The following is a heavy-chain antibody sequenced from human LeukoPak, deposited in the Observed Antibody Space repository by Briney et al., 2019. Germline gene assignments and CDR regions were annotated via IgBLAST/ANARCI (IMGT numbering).Heavy chain of an antibody. D-gene: IGHD3/OR15-3a*01. CDR2: IREDGSEK. CDR1: GFSFSNYW. J-gene: IGHJ4*02. CDR3: ADVLDWAY. Sequence: GGSLRLSCAASGFSFSNYWMSWVRQAPGKGLEWVATIREDGSEKYYVDSVKGRFTISRDNAKKSLYPQMNSLRAEDTALYYCADVLDWAYWGQGTLVTVSS. V-gene: IGHV3-7*01.